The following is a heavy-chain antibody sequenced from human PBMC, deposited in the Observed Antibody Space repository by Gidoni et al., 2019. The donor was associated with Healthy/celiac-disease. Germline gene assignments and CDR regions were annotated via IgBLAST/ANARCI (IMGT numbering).Heavy chain of an antibody. CDR3: ARGAKDYYMDV. V-gene: IGHV1-2*04. CDR2: INPNSGGT. J-gene: IGHJ6*03. Sequence: QLQLVQSVAAVKKPVASVNVSCKDSGYTFNGYYMHWVPQDPGQGLEWMGWINPNSGGTNYAQKVQGWVTMTRDTSISTAYMELSRLRSDDTAVYYCARGAKDYYMDVWGKGTTVTVSS. CDR1: GYTFNGYY. D-gene: IGHD1-26*01.